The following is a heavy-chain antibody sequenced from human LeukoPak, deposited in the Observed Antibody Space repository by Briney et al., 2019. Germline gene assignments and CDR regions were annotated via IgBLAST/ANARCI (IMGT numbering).Heavy chain of an antibody. J-gene: IGHJ6*02. D-gene: IGHD3-22*01. CDR2: IYYSGST. Sequence: SETLSLTCTVSGGSISSYYWSWIRQPPGKGLEWIGYIYYSGSTTYNPSLKSRVTISVDTSKSQFSLKLSSVTAADTAVYYCARDGAVGNTMIVVSHGGMDVWGQGTTVTVSS. V-gene: IGHV4-59*13. CDR1: GGSISSYY. CDR3: ARDGAVGNTMIVVSHGGMDV.